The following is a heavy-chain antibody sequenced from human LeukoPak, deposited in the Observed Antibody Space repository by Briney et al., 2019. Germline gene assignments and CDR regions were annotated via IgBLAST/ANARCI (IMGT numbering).Heavy chain of an antibody. D-gene: IGHD3-22*01. CDR3: ASRKYDSSGYYYQPLDY. Sequence: GGSLRLSCAASGFTVSSNYMSWVRQAPGKGLEWVSVIYSGGSTYYADSVKGRFTISRDNSKNTLYLQMNSLRAEDTAVYYCASRKYDSSGYYYQPLDYWGQGTLVTVSS. V-gene: IGHV3-53*01. CDR1: GFTVSSNY. J-gene: IGHJ4*02. CDR2: IYSGGST.